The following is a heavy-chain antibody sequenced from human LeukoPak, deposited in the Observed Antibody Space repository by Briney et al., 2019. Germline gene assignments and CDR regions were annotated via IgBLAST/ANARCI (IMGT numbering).Heavy chain of an antibody. Sequence: PSETLSLTYTVSGGSISTYYWSWIRQPPGKGLECLGFIFHTGTTNYNPSLKSRVTISVDTSKNQFSLKLSSVTAADTAIYYCARTYCGTNACPFDHWGQGNLVTVSS. D-gene: IGHD2-21*01. CDR1: GGSISTYY. CDR2: IFHTGTT. V-gene: IGHV4-59*08. CDR3: ARTYCGTNACPFDH. J-gene: IGHJ4*02.